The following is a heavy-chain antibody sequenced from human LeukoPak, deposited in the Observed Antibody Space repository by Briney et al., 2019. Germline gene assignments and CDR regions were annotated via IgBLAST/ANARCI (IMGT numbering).Heavy chain of an antibody. Sequence: GGSLRLSCAASGFTFSSYSMNWVRQAPGKGLEWVSYISSSSSYIYYADSVKGRFTISRDNAKNSLYLQMNSLRAEDTAVYYCAFSLGYDYYYMDVWGKGTTVTVSS. CDR3: AFSLGYDYYYMDV. D-gene: IGHD3-16*01. CDR1: GFTFSSYS. CDR2: ISSSSSYI. J-gene: IGHJ6*03. V-gene: IGHV3-21*01.